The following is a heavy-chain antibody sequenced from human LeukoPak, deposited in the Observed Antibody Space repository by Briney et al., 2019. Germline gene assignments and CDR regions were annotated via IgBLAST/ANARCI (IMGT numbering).Heavy chain of an antibody. D-gene: IGHD2-2*01. CDR2: ISSSSSYI. CDR3: ARESIRYCSSTSCSLDY. Sequence: GGSLRLSCAASGFTFSSYSMNWVRQAPGKGLEWVSSISSSSSYIYYADSVKGRFTISRDNAKNSLYLQMNSLRAEDTAVYYCARESIRYCSSTSCSLDYWGQGTLVTVSS. V-gene: IGHV3-21*01. J-gene: IGHJ4*02. CDR1: GFTFSSYS.